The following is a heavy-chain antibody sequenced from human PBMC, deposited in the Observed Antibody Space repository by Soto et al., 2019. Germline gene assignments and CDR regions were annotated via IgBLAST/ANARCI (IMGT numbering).Heavy chain of an antibody. CDR1: GYSFTGYY. D-gene: IGHD2-8*02. CDR3: ARGDYGTGGYPFPYFDY. Sequence: ASVKVSCRASGYSFTGYYIHWVRQAPGQGLEWMGWINPDSGATNYAQNFQGRVTLTSDTSISTASMDLTSLTSDDTAVYYCARGDYGTGGYPFPYFDYWGQGTLVTVSS. J-gene: IGHJ4*02. V-gene: IGHV1-2*02. CDR2: INPDSGAT.